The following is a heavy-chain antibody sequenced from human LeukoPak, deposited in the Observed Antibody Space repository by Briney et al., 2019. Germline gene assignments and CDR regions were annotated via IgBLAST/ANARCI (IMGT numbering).Heavy chain of an antibody. CDR3: ATVRGYDSRDLDY. Sequence: GGSLRLSCAASGFTFSSYWMNWVRQAPGKGLEWVANMNQDGSEKYYVDSVKGRFTISRDNAKNSVYMQMNSLRAEDTAVYYCATVRGYDSRDLDYWGQGTLVTVSS. V-gene: IGHV3-7*01. CDR2: MNQDGSEK. J-gene: IGHJ4*02. CDR1: GFTFSSYW. D-gene: IGHD5-12*01.